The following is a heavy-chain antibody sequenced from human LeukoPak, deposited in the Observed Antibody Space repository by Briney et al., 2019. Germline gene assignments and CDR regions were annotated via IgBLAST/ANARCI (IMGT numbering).Heavy chain of an antibody. CDR3: TRGDYGDYFDY. CDR2: IRSKAYGGTT. J-gene: IGHJ4*02. CDR1: GFTFSNYA. D-gene: IGHD4-17*01. Sequence: PGGSLRLSCSASGFTFSNYAMSWVRQAPGKGLEWVGFIRSKAYGGTTEYAASVKGRFTISRDDSKSIAYLQMNSLKTEDTAVYYCTRGDYGDYFDYWGQGTLVTVSS. V-gene: IGHV3-49*04.